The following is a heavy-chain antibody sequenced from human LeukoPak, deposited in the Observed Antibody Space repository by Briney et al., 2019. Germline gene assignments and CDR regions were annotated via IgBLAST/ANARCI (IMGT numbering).Heavy chain of an antibody. J-gene: IGHJ1*01. CDR3: ARADGVEPAAIDAAEYFQH. Sequence: PGGSLRLSCAASGFTFSSYAMHWVRQAPGKGLEYVSAISSNGGRTYYANSVKGRFTISRDNSKNTLYLQMGSLRAEDMAVYYCARADGVEPAAIDAAEYFQHWGQGTLVTVSS. V-gene: IGHV3-64*01. CDR2: ISSNGGRT. D-gene: IGHD2-2*02. CDR1: GFTFSSYA.